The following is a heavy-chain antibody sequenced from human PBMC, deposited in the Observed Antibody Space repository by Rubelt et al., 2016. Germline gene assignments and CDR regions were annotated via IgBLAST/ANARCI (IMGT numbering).Heavy chain of an antibody. V-gene: IGHV1-8*01. J-gene: IGHJ4*02. Sequence: VKKPGASVKVSCKASGYTFTNFAMSWVRQATGQGLEWMGWMNPNSGDTGYAQRFQGRVTMTRDTSIDTAYMDLRSLAFEDTAVYYCARNIRKGDFDEYWGQGTRVTVSS. CDR2: MNPNSGDT. CDR3: ARNIRKGDFDEY. CDR1: GYTFTNFA. D-gene: IGHD3-16*01.